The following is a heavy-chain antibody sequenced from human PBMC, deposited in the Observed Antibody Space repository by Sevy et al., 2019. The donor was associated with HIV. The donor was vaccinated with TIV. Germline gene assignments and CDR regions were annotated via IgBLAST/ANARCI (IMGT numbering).Heavy chain of an antibody. CDR1: GYTFTNYR. Sequence: ASVKVSCKISGYTFTNYRITWVRQAPGRGLECMGWISPHNGDTNYAQKLQGRVSMITDTSTSTAYMELRNLRSDDTAVYYCARAFCSGGRCYSLAYWGQGTLVTVSS. D-gene: IGHD2-15*01. V-gene: IGHV1-18*01. CDR3: ARAFCSGGRCYSLAY. CDR2: ISPHNGDT. J-gene: IGHJ4*01.